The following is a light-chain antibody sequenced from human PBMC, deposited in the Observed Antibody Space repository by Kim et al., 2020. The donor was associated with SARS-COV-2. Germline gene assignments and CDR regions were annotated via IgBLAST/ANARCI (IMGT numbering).Light chain of an antibody. Sequence: EIVMTQSPATLSVSPGERATLSCRASRSVSSDLAWYQQKPGQAPRLLIYGASTRATGIPVRFSGSGSGTEFTLTISSLQSEDSAVYFCQQYSNWRTFGQGTKVDIK. CDR3: QQYSNWRT. CDR2: GAS. V-gene: IGKV3-15*01. CDR1: RSVSSD. J-gene: IGKJ1*01.